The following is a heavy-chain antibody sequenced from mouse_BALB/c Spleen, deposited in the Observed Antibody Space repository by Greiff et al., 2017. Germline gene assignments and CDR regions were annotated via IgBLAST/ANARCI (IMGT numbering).Heavy chain of an antibody. V-gene: IGHV14-3*02. Sequence: EVKLQESGAELVKPGASVKLSCTASGFNIKDTYMHWVKQRPEQGLEWIGRIDPANGNTKYDPKFQGKATITADTSSNTAYLQLSSLTSEDTAVYYCARAQLRPWYFDVWGAGTTVTVSS. CDR1: GFNIKDTY. D-gene: IGHD2-4*01. CDR3: ARAQLRPWYFDV. J-gene: IGHJ1*01. CDR2: IDPANGNT.